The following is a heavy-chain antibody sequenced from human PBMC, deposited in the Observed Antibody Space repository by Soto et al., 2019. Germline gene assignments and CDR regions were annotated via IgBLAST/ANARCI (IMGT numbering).Heavy chain of an antibody. D-gene: IGHD2-2*01. Sequence: QVQLVQSGAEVKKPGSSVKVSCKASGGTFSSYAISWVRQAPGQGLEWMGGIIPIFGTANYAQKFQGRVTITAYESTSTAYMGLSSMRSEDTAVYDCAGVPAERSVDYWGQGTLVTVSS. CDR2: IIPIFGTA. V-gene: IGHV1-69*01. J-gene: IGHJ4*02. CDR3: AGVPAERSVDY. CDR1: GGTFSSYA.